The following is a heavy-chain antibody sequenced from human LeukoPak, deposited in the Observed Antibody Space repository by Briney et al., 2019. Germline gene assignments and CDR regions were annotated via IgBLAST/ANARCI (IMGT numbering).Heavy chain of an antibody. CDR1: LYSISSGFD. CDR2: IYHSGST. J-gene: IGHJ4*02. D-gene: IGHD3-10*02. V-gene: IGHV4-38-2*01. CDR3: ARGLFGESYDY. Sequence: PEALSVTCAVPLYSISSGFDWGWIRQPPGKGREWIGRIYHSGSTYYNWSLKRRDTPSVETTKNQFSLKLSSVTAADTAVDYCARGLFGESYDYWYQGTLVIVSS.